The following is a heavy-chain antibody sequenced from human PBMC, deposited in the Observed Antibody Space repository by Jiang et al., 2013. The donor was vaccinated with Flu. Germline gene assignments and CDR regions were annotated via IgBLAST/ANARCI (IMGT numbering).Heavy chain of an antibody. CDR1: GGSISSGGYS. CDR2: IYHSGST. D-gene: IGHD6-19*01. CDR3: ARGSSSEGWYYFDY. J-gene: IGHJ4*02. V-gene: IGHV4-30-2*01. Sequence: SGLVKPSQTLSLTCAVSGGSISSGGYSWSWIRQPPGKGLEWIGYIYHSGSTYYNPSLKSRVTISVDRSKNQFSLKLSSVTAADTAVYYCARGSSSEGWYYFDYWGQGTLVTVSS.